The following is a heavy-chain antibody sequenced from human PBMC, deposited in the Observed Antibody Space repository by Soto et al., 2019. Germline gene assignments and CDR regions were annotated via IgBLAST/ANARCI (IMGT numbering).Heavy chain of an antibody. CDR1: GGSISSYY. CDR2: IYYSGST. V-gene: IGHV4-59*08. CDR3: ARGGGHYYMDV. Sequence: SETLSLTCTVSGGSISSYYWSWIRQPPGKGLEWIGYIYYSGSTNYNPSLKSRVTISVDTSKNQFSLKLSSVTAADTAVYYCARGGGHYYMDVWGKGPTVTVSS. D-gene: IGHD3-16*01. J-gene: IGHJ6*03.